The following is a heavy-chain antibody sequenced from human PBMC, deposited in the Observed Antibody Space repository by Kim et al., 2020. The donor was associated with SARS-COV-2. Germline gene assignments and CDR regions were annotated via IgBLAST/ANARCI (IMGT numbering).Heavy chain of an antibody. Sequence: GGSLRLSCAASGFTVSTNYMIWVRQAPGKGLESVSLFYGGGSTYYADSVKGRFTISRDNSKNTLYLQMNSLRAEDTAVYYCARDLNYRTLTGYYRKYRFDYWGQGTLVTVSS. CDR2: FYGGGST. V-gene: IGHV3-66*01. CDR3: ARDLNYRTLTGYYRKYRFDY. D-gene: IGHD3-9*01. CDR1: GFTVSTNY. J-gene: IGHJ4*02.